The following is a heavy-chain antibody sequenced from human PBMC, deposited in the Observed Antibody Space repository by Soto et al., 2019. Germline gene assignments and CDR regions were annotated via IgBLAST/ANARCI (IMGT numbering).Heavy chain of an antibody. CDR1: GGSIGSGGYS. CDR3: AGGWLRLGLWAFDI. V-gene: IGHV4-30-2*01. Sequence: SETRSHKCAVSGGSIGSGGYSLSWIRQPPGKGLEWIGYIYHSGSTYYNPSLKSRVTISVDRSKNQFSLKLSSVTAADTAVYYCAGGWLRLGLWAFDIWGQGTIVTVSS. D-gene: IGHD5-12*01. CDR2: IYHSGST. J-gene: IGHJ3*02.